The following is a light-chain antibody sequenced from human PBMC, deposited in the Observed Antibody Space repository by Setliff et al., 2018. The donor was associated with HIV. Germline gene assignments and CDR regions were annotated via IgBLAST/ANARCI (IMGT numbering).Light chain of an antibody. CDR2: GNI. CDR3: QSYDSGLSGSPV. J-gene: IGLJ3*02. Sequence: QSALTQPPSVSGAPGQRVTVSCTGSSSNIGTGYDVHWYQQLPGNAPKLLIYGNINRPSGVPDRFSGSKSGTSASLAIAGLQAEDEAEYYCQSYDSGLSGSPVFGGGTKVTVL. CDR1: SSNIGTGYD. V-gene: IGLV1-40*01.